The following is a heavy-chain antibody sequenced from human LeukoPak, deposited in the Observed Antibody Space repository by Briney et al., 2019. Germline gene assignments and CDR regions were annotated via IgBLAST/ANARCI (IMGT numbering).Heavy chain of an antibody. CDR3: ARPSGAYCGGDCTNYYCYYMDV. Sequence: PSETLSLTCTVSGGSISSSSYYWGWIRQPPGKGLEWIGSIYYSGSTYYDPSLKSRVTISVDTSKNQFSLKLSSVTAADTAVYYCARPSGAYCGGDCTNYYCYYMDVWGKGTTVTVSS. D-gene: IGHD2-21*01. CDR1: GGSISSSSYY. J-gene: IGHJ6*03. CDR2: IYYSGST. V-gene: IGHV4-39*01.